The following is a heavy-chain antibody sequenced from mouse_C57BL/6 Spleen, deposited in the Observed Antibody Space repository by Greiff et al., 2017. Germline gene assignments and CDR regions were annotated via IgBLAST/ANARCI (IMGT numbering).Heavy chain of an antibody. J-gene: IGHJ4*01. CDR3: ARGAYAMDY. V-gene: IGHV3-6*01. Sequence: DVKLVESGPGLVKPSQSLSLTCSVTGYSITSGYYWNWIRQFPGNKLEWMGYISYDGSNNYNPSLKNRISITRDTSKNQFFLKLNSVTTEDTATYYCARGAYAMDYWGQGTSVTVSS. CDR1: GYSITSGYY. CDR2: ISYDGSN.